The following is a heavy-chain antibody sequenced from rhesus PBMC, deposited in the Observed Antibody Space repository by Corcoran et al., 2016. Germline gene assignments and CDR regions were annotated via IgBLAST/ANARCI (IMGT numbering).Heavy chain of an antibody. V-gene: IGHV2-1*01. CDR1: GFSLSTSVMG. Sequence: QVTLKESGPALVKPTQTLTLTCTFSGFSLSTSVMGVGWIRQPSRKTLEWLAHIYWNVDKYYSKALKSRLTISKNTSKNQVVLTMTNMDPVDTATYYCARLGYEDDYGYYYTVNYWGQGVLVTVSS. CDR3: ARLGYEDDYGYYYTVNY. J-gene: IGHJ4*01. D-gene: IGHD3-9*01. CDR2: IYWNVDK.